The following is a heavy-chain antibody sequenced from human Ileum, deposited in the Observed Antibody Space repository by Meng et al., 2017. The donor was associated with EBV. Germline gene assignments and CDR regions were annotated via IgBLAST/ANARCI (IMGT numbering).Heavy chain of an antibody. CDR1: GGSISSSCYY. Sequence: LQLQESGPRLVKPSDTLSRPCTVSGGSISSSCYYRSWIRQPPGKGLEWIGSIYYSGSTYYNPSLKSRVTISVDTSKHQFSLKLSSVTAADTAVYYCAGDGDGGQGTLVTVSS. CDR2: IYYSGST. V-gene: IGHV4-39*07. CDR3: AGDGD. J-gene: IGHJ4*02. D-gene: IGHD4-17*01.